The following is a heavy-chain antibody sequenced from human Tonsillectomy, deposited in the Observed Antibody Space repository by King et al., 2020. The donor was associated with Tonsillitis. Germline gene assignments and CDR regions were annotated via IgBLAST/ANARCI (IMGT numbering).Heavy chain of an antibody. CDR3: AKDLLGGGYVNFDY. CDR2: ISTSDGRK. V-gene: IGHV3-23*04. J-gene: IGHJ4*02. D-gene: IGHD2-15*01. CDR1: GFTFTTYA. Sequence: EVQLVESGGGLVQPGGSLRLSCAASGFTFTTYAMNWVRQAPGKGLEWVSTISTSDGRKFYADSVRGRFTISRDTSKNTVFLEMSSLRAEDTAIYYCAKDLLGGGYVNFDYWGQGALVTVSS.